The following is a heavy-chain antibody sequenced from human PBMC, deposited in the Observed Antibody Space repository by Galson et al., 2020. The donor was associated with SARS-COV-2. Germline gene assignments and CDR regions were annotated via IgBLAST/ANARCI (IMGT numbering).Heavy chain of an antibody. CDR3: ARGDRITIFGVVAHFDY. D-gene: IGHD3-3*01. V-gene: IGHV4-31*03. Sequence: SQTLSLTCTVSGGSISSGGYYWSWIRQHPGKGLEWIGYIYYSGSTYYTPSLKSRVTISVDTSKNQFSLKLSSVTAADTAVYYCARGDRITIFGVVAHFDYWGQGTLVTVSS. CDR2: IYYSGST. J-gene: IGHJ4*02. CDR1: GGSISSGGYY.